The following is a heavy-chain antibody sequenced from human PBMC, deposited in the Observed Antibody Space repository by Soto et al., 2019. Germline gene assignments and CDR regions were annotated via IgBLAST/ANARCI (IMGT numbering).Heavy chain of an antibody. D-gene: IGHD6-19*01. J-gene: IGHJ4*02. Sequence: QVQLVESGGGVVQPGRSLRLSCAASGFTFSSYGMHWVRQAPGKGLEWVAVIWYDGSNKYYADSVKGRFTISRDNSKNTMYLQMNSLRAEDTAVYYCARDRGWSGCYWGQGTLVTVSS. CDR2: IWYDGSNK. CDR1: GFTFSSYG. CDR3: ARDRGWSGCY. V-gene: IGHV3-33*01.